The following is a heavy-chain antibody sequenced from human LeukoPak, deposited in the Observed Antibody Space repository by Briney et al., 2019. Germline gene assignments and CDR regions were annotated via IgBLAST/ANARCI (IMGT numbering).Heavy chain of an antibody. CDR1: GGSISSGGYY. J-gene: IGHJ4*02. V-gene: IGHV4-31*03. D-gene: IGHD2-2*01. CDR3: ARKSRSTRRIDY. Sequence: PSQTLCLTCTVSGGSISSGGYYWSWIRQHPGKGLEWIGYIYYSGSTYYNPSLKSRVTISVDTSKNQFSLKLSSVTAADTAVYYCARKSRSTRRIDYWGQGTLVTVSS. CDR2: IYYSGST.